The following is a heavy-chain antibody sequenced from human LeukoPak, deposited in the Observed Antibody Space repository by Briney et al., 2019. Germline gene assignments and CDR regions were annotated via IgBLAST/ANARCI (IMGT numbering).Heavy chain of an antibody. Sequence: GGSLRLSCAASGFTFSTYGMHWVRQAPGKGLEWVANIKQDGSEKYYVDSVKGRFTISRDNAKNSLYLQMNSLRAEDTAVYYCARVKLRSGWNFDYWGQGTLVTVSS. CDR3: ARVKLRSGWNFDY. CDR2: IKQDGSEK. CDR1: GFTFSTYG. V-gene: IGHV3-7*01. D-gene: IGHD6-19*01. J-gene: IGHJ4*02.